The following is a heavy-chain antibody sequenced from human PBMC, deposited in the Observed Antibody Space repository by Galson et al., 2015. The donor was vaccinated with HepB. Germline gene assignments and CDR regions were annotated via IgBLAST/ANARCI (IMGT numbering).Heavy chain of an antibody. CDR1: GGSITNGSYY. CDR2: IYTSEST. D-gene: IGHD5-18*01. J-gene: IGHJ6*03. Sequence: TLSLTCSVSGGSITNGSYYWSWIRQPAGKGLEWIGRIYTSESTNYNPSLKSRVTMSVDTSKNQFSLKLTSVTAADTAVYYCARENTDGYSFPAAYFFYYYMDVWGKGTTVTVSS. V-gene: IGHV4-61*02. CDR3: ARENTDGYSFPAAYFFYYYMDV.